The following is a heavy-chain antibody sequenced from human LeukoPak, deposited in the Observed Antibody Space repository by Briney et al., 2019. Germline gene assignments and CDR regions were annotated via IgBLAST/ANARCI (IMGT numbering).Heavy chain of an antibody. V-gene: IGHV3-21*01. CDR2: ISSSSSYI. CDR1: GFTFSSYS. Sequence: GGSLRLSCAASGFTFSSYSMNWVRQAPGKGLEWVSSISSSSSYIYYADSVKGRFTISRNNAKNSLYLKMNSLRAEDTAVYYCARERYDFWSGLKDYWGQGTLVTVSS. D-gene: IGHD3-3*01. J-gene: IGHJ4*02. CDR3: ARERYDFWSGLKDY.